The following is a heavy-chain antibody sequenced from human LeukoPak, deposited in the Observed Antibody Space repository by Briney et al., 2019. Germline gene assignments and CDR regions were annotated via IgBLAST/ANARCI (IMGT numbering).Heavy chain of an antibody. D-gene: IGHD3-3*01. CDR1: GFTFSSYA. J-gene: IGHJ4*02. CDR3: AKDPLSGYFDY. V-gene: IGHV3-23*01. CDR2: ISGSGDST. Sequence: GGSLRLSCAASGFTFSSYAMGWARQAPGKGLEWVSVISGSGDSTYYADSVKGRFTISRDNSKTTLFLQMNSLRAEDTAVYYCAKDPLSGYFDYWGQGTLVTVSS.